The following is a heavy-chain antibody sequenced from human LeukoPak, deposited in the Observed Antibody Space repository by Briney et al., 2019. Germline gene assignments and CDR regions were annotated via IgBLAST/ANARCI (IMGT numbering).Heavy chain of an antibody. Sequence: SETLSLTCTVSGGSISSYYWSWIRQPPGKGLEWIGYIYYSGSTNYNPSLKSRVTISVDTSKNQFSLKLSSVTAADTAVYYCARHISVDFWRYYYGMDVWGQGTTVTVSS. V-gene: IGHV4-59*08. CDR2: IYYSGST. CDR3: ARHISVDFWRYYYGMDV. CDR1: GGSISSYY. J-gene: IGHJ6*02. D-gene: IGHD3-3*01.